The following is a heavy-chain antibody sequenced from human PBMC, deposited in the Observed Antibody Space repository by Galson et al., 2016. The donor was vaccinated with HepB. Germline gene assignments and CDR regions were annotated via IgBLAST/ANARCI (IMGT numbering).Heavy chain of an antibody. Sequence: SLRLSCAASGFTFSTYAMNWVRQAPGRGLEWVSSISSSSRYIDYADSVKGRFSSSRDNAKNSLFLQMNSLRAEDTAVYYCARGGPLEMSTILGFDYWGQGTLVTVSS. CDR1: GFTFSTYA. CDR3: ARGGPLEMSTILGFDY. J-gene: IGHJ4*02. D-gene: IGHD5-24*01. CDR2: ISSSSRYI. V-gene: IGHV3-21*01.